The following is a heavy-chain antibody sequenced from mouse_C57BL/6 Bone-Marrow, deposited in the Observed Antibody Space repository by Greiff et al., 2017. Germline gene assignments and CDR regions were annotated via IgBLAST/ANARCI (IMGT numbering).Heavy chain of an antibody. J-gene: IGHJ2*01. D-gene: IGHD3-2*02. CDR1: GYSFTDYN. CDR3: ARARQLRLLHYFDY. CDR2: INPNYGTT. V-gene: IGHV1-39*01. Sequence: VHVKQSGPELVKPGASVKISCKASGYSFTDYNMNWVKQSNGKSLEWIGGINPNYGTTSYNQKFKGKATLTGDQSSSTAYMQLNSLTSEDSAVYYCARARQLRLLHYFDYWGQGTTLTVSS.